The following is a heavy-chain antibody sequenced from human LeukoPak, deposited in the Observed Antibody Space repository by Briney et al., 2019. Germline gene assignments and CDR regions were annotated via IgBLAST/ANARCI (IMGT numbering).Heavy chain of an antibody. J-gene: IGHJ4*02. CDR1: GFTFSRTW. CDR3: AKDDY. Sequence: GGSLRLSCAASGFTFSRTWMRWVRQVPGKGLVWVSRTNRDGTSTTYADSVKGRFTISRDNAKNSLYLQMSSLRAEDTALYYCAKDDYWGQGTLVTVSS. CDR2: TNRDGTST. V-gene: IGHV3-74*01.